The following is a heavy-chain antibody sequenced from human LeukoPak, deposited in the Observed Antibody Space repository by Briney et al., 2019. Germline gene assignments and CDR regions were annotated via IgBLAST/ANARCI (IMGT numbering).Heavy chain of an antibody. CDR1: GYIFTSYW. J-gene: IGHJ6*02. D-gene: IGHD2-15*01. V-gene: IGHV5-51*01. CDR2: IYPGDSDT. Sequence: GESLKISCKGSGYIFTSYWIGWVRQLPGKGLGWMGIIYPGDSDTRYSPHFQGEVTISADKSISTAYLQWSSLKASDTAMYYCARQEVYCSGGSCYFDYYGVDVWGQGTTVTVSS. CDR3: ARQEVYCSGGSCYFDYYGVDV.